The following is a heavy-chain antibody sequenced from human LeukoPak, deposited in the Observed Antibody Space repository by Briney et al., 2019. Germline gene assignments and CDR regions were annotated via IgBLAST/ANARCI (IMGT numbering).Heavy chain of an antibody. Sequence: PSETLSLTCTVSDGSISSRRYYWGWIRQPPGKGLEWIASIYYSGTTYYNPSLKSRVTISVDTSKNQFSLKLSSVTAADTAVYNCARHIPYGSGSYLDYWGQGTLVTVSS. CDR3: ARHIPYGSGSYLDY. D-gene: IGHD3-10*01. V-gene: IGHV4-39*07. CDR2: IYYSGTT. CDR1: DGSISSRRYY. J-gene: IGHJ4*02.